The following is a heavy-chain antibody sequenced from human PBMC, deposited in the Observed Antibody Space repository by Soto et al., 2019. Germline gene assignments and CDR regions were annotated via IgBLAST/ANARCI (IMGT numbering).Heavy chain of an antibody. CDR2: TYYRSRWYN. CDR1: GDSVSSNSVA. Sequence: QVQLQQSGPGLVKPSQTLSLTCAISGDSVSSNSVAWNWIRQSPSRGLEWLGRTYYRSRWYNDYAVSVKSRITISPATSKNQFSLQLTSVTPEDTAIYFCATSAHTSSGGQNLFDPWGQGTLVTVSS. J-gene: IGHJ5*02. D-gene: IGHD6-19*01. V-gene: IGHV6-1*01. CDR3: ATSAHTSSGGQNLFDP.